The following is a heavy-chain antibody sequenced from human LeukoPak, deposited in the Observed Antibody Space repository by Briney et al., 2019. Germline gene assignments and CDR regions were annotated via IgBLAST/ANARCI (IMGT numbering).Heavy chain of an antibody. Sequence: GGSLRLSCVGSGFTFTVNWVRQAPGKRLEWVSSISSSSSFKQYADSAKGRFTISRDNAKNSLYLQMSGLRGEDTAVYYCATRPIVGAPYWGQGTLVTVSS. J-gene: IGHJ4*02. D-gene: IGHD1-26*01. CDR1: GFTFT. V-gene: IGHV3-21*06. CDR2: ISSSSSFK. CDR3: ATRPIVGAPY.